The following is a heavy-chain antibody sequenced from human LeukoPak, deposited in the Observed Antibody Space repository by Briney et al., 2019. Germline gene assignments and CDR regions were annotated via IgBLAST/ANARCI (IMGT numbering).Heavy chain of an antibody. D-gene: IGHD3-3*01. V-gene: IGHV4-61*09. CDR1: GGSISSGNYY. CDR2: IYTSGST. J-gene: IGHJ4*02. Sequence: SETLSLTCTVSGGSISSGNYYWSWIRQPAGKGLEWIGHIYTSGSTNYNPSLKSRVTISVDASKNQFSLKLSSLTAADTAVYYCAREGYDSLWGQGTLVTVSS. CDR3: AREGYDSL.